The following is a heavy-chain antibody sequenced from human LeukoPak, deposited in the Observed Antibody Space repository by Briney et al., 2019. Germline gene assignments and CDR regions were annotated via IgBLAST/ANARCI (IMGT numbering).Heavy chain of an antibody. D-gene: IGHD3-10*01. V-gene: IGHV4-34*01. CDR1: GGSFSGYY. CDR2: INHSGST. Sequence: PSETLSLTCAVYGGSFSGYYWSWIRQPPGKGLEWIGEINHSGSTNYNPSLKSRVTISVDTSENQFSLKLSSVTAADTAVYYCARGGVLLDYWGQGTLVTVSS. J-gene: IGHJ4*02. CDR3: ARGGVLLDY.